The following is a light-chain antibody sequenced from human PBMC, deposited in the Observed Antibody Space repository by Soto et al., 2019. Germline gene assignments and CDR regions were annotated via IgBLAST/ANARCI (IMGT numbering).Light chain of an antibody. CDR1: QNIFTR. Sequence: DIQMTQSPSTLSASLGDRVTITCRASQNIFTRLAWYQKKPGKAPTLLIYKSSNLQSGVPSRFSSSGSETEFNLTVASLQREDFATHYCQQYSSYYSFGQGTKLEL. CDR3: QQYSSYYS. V-gene: IGKV1-5*03. CDR2: KSS. J-gene: IGKJ2*03.